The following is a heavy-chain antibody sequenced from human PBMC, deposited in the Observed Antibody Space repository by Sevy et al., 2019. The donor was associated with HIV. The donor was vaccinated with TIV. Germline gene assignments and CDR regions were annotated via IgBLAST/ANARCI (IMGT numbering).Heavy chain of an antibody. CDR2: ISHDGSNK. J-gene: IGHJ4*02. D-gene: IGHD2-15*01. Sequence: GGSLRLSCAASGFTFSSYAMHWVRQAPGKGLEWVAVISHDGSNKYYADSVKGRFTISRDNSKNTLYLQMNSLRAEDTAVSYCARDGDIVVVVGASALFDYWGQGILVTVSS. CDR3: ARDGDIVVVVGASALFDY. V-gene: IGHV3-30*04. CDR1: GFTFSSYA.